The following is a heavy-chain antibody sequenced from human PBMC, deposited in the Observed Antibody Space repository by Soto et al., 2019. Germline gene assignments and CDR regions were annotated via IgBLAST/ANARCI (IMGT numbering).Heavy chain of an antibody. J-gene: IGHJ4*02. D-gene: IGHD6-13*01. CDR2: IYTGSST. Sequence: GGSLRLSCEASGFTVSSNYMSWVRQAPGKGLEWVSVIYTGSSTYYADSVKGRFTISRDNSKNTLYLQMNSLRAEDTAVYYCARAVVYSSSRHYFDCWGQGTLVTVSS. CDR3: ARAVVYSSSRHYFDC. CDR1: GFTVSSNY. V-gene: IGHV3-53*01.